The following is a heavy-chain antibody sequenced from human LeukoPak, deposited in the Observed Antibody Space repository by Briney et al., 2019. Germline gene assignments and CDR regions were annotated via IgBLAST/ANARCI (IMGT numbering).Heavy chain of an antibody. D-gene: IGHD2-15*01. CDR3: ARGRSPVD. Sequence: SETLSLTCAVYGGSFGGYYWSWIRQPPGKGLEWIGEINHSGSTNYNPSLKSRVTISVDTSKNQFSLKLSPVTAADTAVYYCARGRSPVDWGQGTLVTVSS. CDR2: INHSGST. V-gene: IGHV4-34*01. CDR1: GGSFGGYY. J-gene: IGHJ4*02.